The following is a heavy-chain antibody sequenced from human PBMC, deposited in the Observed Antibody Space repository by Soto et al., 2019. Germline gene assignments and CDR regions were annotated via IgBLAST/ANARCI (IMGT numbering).Heavy chain of an antibody. CDR2: INAGNGNT. CDR1: GYTFTSYA. Sequence: ASVKVSCKASGYTFTSYAMHWVRQAPGQRLEWMGWINAGNGNTKYSQKFQGRVTITRDTSASTAYMELSSLRSEDTAVYYCARRRSGYCSGGSCYPPDAFDIWGQGTMVTVSS. D-gene: IGHD2-15*01. CDR3: ARRRSGYCSGGSCYPPDAFDI. J-gene: IGHJ3*02. V-gene: IGHV1-3*01.